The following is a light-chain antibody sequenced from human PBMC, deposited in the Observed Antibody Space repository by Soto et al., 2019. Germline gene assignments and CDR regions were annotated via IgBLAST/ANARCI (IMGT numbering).Light chain of an antibody. CDR3: QQYDNYPRT. CDR1: QSISSW. Sequence: DVQMTQAPSTLSASVGDRVTISCRASQSISSWLAWYQLRPGQAPKLVIYGASICDSEVPSRFSGSGSGTQFTLTISSLQPDDFATYYCQQYDNYPRTFSQGTKVDI. CDR2: GAS. J-gene: IGKJ1*01. V-gene: IGKV1-5*03.